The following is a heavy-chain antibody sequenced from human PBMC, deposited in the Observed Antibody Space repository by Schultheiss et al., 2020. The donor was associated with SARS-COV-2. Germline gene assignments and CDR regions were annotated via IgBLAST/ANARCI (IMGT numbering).Heavy chain of an antibody. Sequence: SETLSLTCTVSGGSISSGSYYWSWIRQPAGKGLEWIGRIYTSGSTNYNPSLKSRVTISVDTSKNQFSLKLSSVTAADTAVYYCARHRASWLRFDYWGQGTLVTVSS. CDR1: GGSISSGSYY. J-gene: IGHJ4*02. D-gene: IGHD5-12*01. CDR2: IYTSGST. CDR3: ARHRASWLRFDY. V-gene: IGHV4-61*02.